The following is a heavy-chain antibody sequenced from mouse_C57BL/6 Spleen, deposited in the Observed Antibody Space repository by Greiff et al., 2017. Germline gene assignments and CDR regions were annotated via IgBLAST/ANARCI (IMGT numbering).Heavy chain of an antibody. D-gene: IGHD3-2*02. CDR3: AREGDSSGTGFAY. J-gene: IGHJ3*01. Sequence: EVQLQQSGPVLVKPGASVKMSCKASGYTFTDYYMNWVKQSHGKSLEWIGVINPYNGGTSYNQKFKGKATLTVDKSSSTAYMELNSLTSEDSAVYYCAREGDSSGTGFAYWGQGTLVTVSA. V-gene: IGHV1-19*01. CDR2: INPYNGGT. CDR1: GYTFTDYY.